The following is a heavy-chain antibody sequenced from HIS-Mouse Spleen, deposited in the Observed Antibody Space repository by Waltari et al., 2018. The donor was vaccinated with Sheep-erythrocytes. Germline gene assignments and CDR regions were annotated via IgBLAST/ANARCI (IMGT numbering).Heavy chain of an antibody. CDR1: GGSISSSSYY. CDR2: SYYSGIT. V-gene: IGHV4-39*01. Sequence: QLQLQESGPGLVKPSETLSLTCTVSGGSISSSSYYWGWIRQPPGKGLEWIGSSYYSGITYYHPSLKSRGTISVDTSKNQFSLKLSSVTAADTAVYYCARHKDTAMVHFDYWGQGTLVTVSS. J-gene: IGHJ4*02. D-gene: IGHD5-18*01. CDR3: ARHKDTAMVHFDY.